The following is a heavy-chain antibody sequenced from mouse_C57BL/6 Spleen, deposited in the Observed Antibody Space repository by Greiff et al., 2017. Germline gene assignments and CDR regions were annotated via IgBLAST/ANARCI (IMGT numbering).Heavy chain of an antibody. V-gene: IGHV1-26*01. CDR2: INPNNGGT. D-gene: IGHD3-3*01. Sequence: EVQLQQSGPELVKPGASVKISCKASGYTFTDYYMNWVKQSHGKSLEWIGDINPNNGGTSYNQKFKGKATLTVDKSSSTAYMELRSLTSEDSAVYYCARPWDRRDWYFDVWGTGTTVTVSS. CDR1: GYTFTDYY. J-gene: IGHJ1*03. CDR3: ARPWDRRDWYFDV.